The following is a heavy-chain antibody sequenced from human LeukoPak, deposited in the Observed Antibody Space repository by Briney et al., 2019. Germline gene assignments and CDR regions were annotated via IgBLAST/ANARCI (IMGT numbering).Heavy chain of an antibody. CDR3: ARCVSMVRGIIRPPDY. Sequence: PSQTLSLTCTVSGGSLSSGGYYWSWIRQPPGKGLEWIGYIYYSGSTYYNPSLKSRVTISVDTSKNQFSLKLSSVTAADTAVYYCARCVSMVRGIIRPPDYWGQGTLVTVSS. V-gene: IGHV4-30-4*01. CDR1: GGSLSSGGYY. J-gene: IGHJ4*02. CDR2: IYYSGST. D-gene: IGHD3-10*01.